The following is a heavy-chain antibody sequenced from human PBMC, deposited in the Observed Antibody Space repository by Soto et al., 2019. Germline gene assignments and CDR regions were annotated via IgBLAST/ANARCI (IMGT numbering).Heavy chain of an antibody. Sequence: QVQLVESGGGVVQPGRSLRLSCAASGFTFSSYAMHWVRRAPGKGLEWMAVMSYDGSNKYYADSVKGRFTISRDNSKHPVFLEIDSLRPEDTALYYCARDGGAYWGQGTLVIVSS. V-gene: IGHV3-30-3*01. J-gene: IGHJ4*02. CDR3: ARDGGAY. CDR1: GFTFSSYA. D-gene: IGHD3-16*01. CDR2: MSYDGSNK.